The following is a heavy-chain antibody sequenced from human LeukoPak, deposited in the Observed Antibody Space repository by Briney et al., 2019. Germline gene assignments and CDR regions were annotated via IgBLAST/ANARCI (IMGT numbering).Heavy chain of an antibody. D-gene: IGHD3-10*01. V-gene: IGHV4-38-2*02. CDR1: GYSISSGYY. CDR2: IYHSGST. CDR3: ARDLQLLWFGDPEAYYMDV. Sequence: PSETLSLTCTVSGYSISSGYYWGWIRQPPGKGLEWIGSIYHSGSTYYNPSLKSRVTISVDTSKNQFSLKLSSVTAADTAVYYCARDLQLLWFGDPEAYYMDVWGKGTTVTVSS. J-gene: IGHJ6*03.